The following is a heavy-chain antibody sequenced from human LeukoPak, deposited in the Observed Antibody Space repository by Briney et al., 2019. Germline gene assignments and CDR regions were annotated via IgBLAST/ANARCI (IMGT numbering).Heavy chain of an antibody. V-gene: IGHV3-23*01. Sequence: PGGSLRLSCAASGLTFRNYAMSWVRQAPGKGLEWVSVICANDGNTYYADAVKGRFTISRDNSKDTLYLQIDSLRAEDKAVYYCAKGSGSSCYSPCDYWGQGILVTVSS. D-gene: IGHD2-15*01. CDR1: GLTFRNYA. J-gene: IGHJ4*02. CDR2: ICANDGNT. CDR3: AKGSGSSCYSPCDY.